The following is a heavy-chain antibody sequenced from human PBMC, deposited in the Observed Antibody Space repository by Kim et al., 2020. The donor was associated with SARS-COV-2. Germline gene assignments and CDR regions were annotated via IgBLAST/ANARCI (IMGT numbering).Heavy chain of an antibody. D-gene: IGHD6-19*01. CDR1: GGSFSGYF. CDR2: INHSGST. V-gene: IGHV4-34*01. Sequence: SETLSLTCAVYGGSFSGYFWNWIRQPPGKGLEWIGEINHSGSTNYNPSLKSRVTISVDTSKNQFSLKLSSVTAADTAVYYCAGQIAVAGNDDYYGMDVWGQGTTVTVSS. J-gene: IGHJ6*02. CDR3: AGQIAVAGNDDYYGMDV.